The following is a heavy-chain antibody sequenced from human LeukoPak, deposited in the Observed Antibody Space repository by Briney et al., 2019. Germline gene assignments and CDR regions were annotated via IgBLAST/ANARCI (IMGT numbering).Heavy chain of an antibody. Sequence: SSETLSLTCTVSGGSISSGDYYWSWIRQPPGKGLEWIGYIYYSGRTYYNPSLKSRVSISVDTSWNQFSLQLNSVTAADTAVYYCARAYPRMAAAAQNWFDPWGQGTLVTVSS. J-gene: IGHJ5*02. CDR1: GGSISSGDYY. V-gene: IGHV4-30-4*08. CDR3: ARAYPRMAAAAQNWFDP. CDR2: IYYSGRT. D-gene: IGHD6-13*01.